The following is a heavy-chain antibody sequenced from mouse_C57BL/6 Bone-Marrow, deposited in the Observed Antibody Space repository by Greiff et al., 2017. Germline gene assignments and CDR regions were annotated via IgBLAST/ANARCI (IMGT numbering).Heavy chain of an antibody. CDR1: GFNIKDDY. CDR2: IDPENGDT. CDR3: TFITTVVADY. V-gene: IGHV14-4*01. J-gene: IGHJ2*01. Sequence: VQLKESGAELVRPGASVKLSCTASGFNIKDDYMHWVKQRPEQGLEWIGWIDPENGDTEYASKFQGKATITADTSSNTAYLQLSSLTSEDTAVYYCTFITTVVADYWGQGTTL. D-gene: IGHD1-1*01.